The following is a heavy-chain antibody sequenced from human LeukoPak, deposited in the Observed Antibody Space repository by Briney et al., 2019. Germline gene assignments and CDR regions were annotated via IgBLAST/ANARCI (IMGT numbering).Heavy chain of an antibody. J-gene: IGHJ5*02. V-gene: IGHV1-69*06. D-gene: IGHD6-19*01. Sequence: SVKVSCKASGGTFSSYAISWVRQAPGQGLEWMGGIIPIFGTANYAQKFQGRVTITADKSTSTAYMELSSLRSEDTAVYYCARESGIAVAAPYGHWFDPWGQGTLVTVSS. CDR1: GGTFSSYA. CDR3: ARESGIAVAAPYGHWFDP. CDR2: IIPIFGTA.